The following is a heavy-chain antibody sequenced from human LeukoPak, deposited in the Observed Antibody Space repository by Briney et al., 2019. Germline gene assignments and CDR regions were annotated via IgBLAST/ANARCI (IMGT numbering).Heavy chain of an antibody. CDR2: IRGKAYDGTT. J-gene: IGHJ4*02. Sequence: QPGGSLRLSCTGSGFTFGDYAMSWVRQAPGKGLERVGFIRGKAYDGTTEYAASVKGRFTISRDDSKSIAYLQMNTLKTEDTAVYYCTRTYSSSSPYFDYWGQGTLVTVSS. CDR3: TRTYSSSSPYFDY. CDR1: GFTFGDYA. D-gene: IGHD6-13*01. V-gene: IGHV3-49*04.